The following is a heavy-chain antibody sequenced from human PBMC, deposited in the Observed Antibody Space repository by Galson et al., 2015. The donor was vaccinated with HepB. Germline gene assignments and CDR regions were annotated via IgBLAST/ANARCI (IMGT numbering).Heavy chain of an antibody. Sequence: SLRLSCAVSGLTVSSNFMTWVRQAPGKGLEWVSFIYRGGSTIYADSVKGRFTISRDNSKNTLYLQMDSLRAQDTAVYYCTRAQPTYMLAFDHWGQGILVTVSS. D-gene: IGHD3-10*02. J-gene: IGHJ4*02. CDR3: TRAQPTYMLAFDH. CDR1: GLTVSSNF. CDR2: IYRGGST. V-gene: IGHV3-66*01.